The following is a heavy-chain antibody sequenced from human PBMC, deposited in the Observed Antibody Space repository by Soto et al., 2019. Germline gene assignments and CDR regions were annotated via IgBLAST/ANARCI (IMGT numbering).Heavy chain of an antibody. D-gene: IGHD1-20*01. CDR3: ARVALGYNYADV. CDR1: GYTFNAFY. Sequence: QVQLVQSGAEVKKPGASVKVSCKAFGYTFNAFYMHWVRQAPGQGFERMGVINPSGDGTSYAQKFPGRVTMTRDTSTITVYMELSMLRSEDTAVYYCARVALGYNYADVWGQGTTVTVSS. J-gene: IGHJ6*02. V-gene: IGHV1-46*02. CDR2: INPSGDGT.